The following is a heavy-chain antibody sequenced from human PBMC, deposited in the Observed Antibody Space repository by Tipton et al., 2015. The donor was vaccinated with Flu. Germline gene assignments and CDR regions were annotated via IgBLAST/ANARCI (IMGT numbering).Heavy chain of an antibody. V-gene: IGHV4-34*01. D-gene: IGHD2-21*01. CDR1: GGPFSGYY. Sequence: GLVKPSETLSLTCAVYGGPFSGYYWTWIRQPPGKGLEWIGEINHSGTTNYNPSLRGRVAISVDTSKNQFSLKQTSLTAADTAVYYCARYVSGERGAFDLWGQGTMVTVSS. CDR2: INHSGTT. J-gene: IGHJ3*01. CDR3: ARYVSGERGAFDL.